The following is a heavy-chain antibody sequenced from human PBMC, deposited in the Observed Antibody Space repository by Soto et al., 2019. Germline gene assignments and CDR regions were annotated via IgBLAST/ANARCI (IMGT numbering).Heavy chain of an antibody. CDR2: IYYSGST. CDR3: ARREYSSGWYYFDY. J-gene: IGHJ4*02. CDR1: GGSISSYY. D-gene: IGHD6-19*01. V-gene: IGHV4-59*08. Sequence: SETLSLTCTVSGGSISSYYWSWIRQPPGKGLEWIGYIYYSGSTNYNPSLKSRVTISVDTSKNQSSLKLSSVTAADTAVYYCARREYSSGWYYFDYWGQGTLVTVSS.